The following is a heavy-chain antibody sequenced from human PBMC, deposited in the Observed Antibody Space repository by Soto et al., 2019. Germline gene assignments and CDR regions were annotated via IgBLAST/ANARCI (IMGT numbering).Heavy chain of an antibody. CDR1: GYSISSSNW. CDR2: IYYSGTT. J-gene: IGHJ5*02. Sequence: PSETLSLTCAVSGYSISSSNWWGWIRQPPGKGLEWIGYIYYSGTTYYNPSLKSRVTMSVDTSKNQFSLKLTSVTAVDTAVYYCARVREPLTGGPWFDPWGQGTLVTVSS. V-gene: IGHV4-28*03. D-gene: IGHD1-26*01. CDR3: ARVREPLTGGPWFDP.